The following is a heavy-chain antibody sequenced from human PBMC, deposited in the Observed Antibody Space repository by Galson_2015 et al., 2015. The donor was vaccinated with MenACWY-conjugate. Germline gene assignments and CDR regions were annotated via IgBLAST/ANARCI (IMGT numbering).Heavy chain of an antibody. CDR2: IKQDGSEK. CDR1: GFTFRSYY. Sequence: CAASGFTFRSYYMSWVRQAPGKGLEWVANIKQDGSEKYYVDSVKGRFTISRDNAKNSVYLQMNSLRAEDTAVYYCARGEHYDIYLDYWGQGTLVTVSS. CDR3: ARGEHYDIYLDY. V-gene: IGHV3-7*03. J-gene: IGHJ4*02. D-gene: IGHD3-9*01.